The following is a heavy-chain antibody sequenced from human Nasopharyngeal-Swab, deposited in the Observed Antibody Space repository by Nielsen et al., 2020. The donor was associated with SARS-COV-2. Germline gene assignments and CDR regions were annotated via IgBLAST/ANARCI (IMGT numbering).Heavy chain of an antibody. V-gene: IGHV1-8*01. CDR1: GYTFTSYD. J-gene: IGHJ4*02. D-gene: IGHD1-26*01. CDR2: MNPNSGNT. Sequence: ASVKVSCKASGYTFTSYDINWVRQATGQGLEWMGWMNPNSGNTGYAQKFQGRVTMTRNTSISTAYMELSRLRSDDTAVYYCARVPGEVGNYDYWGQGTLVTVSS. CDR3: ARVPGEVGNYDY.